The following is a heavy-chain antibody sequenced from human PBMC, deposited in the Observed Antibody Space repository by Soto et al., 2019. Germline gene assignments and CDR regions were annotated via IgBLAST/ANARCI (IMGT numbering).Heavy chain of an antibody. CDR3: ARGYYDILTGYPGGGMDV. J-gene: IGHJ6*02. Sequence: QVQLVQSGAEVKKPGSSVKVSCKASGGTFSSYAISWVRQAPGQGLEWMGGIIPIFGTANYAQKFQGRVTITADESTSTAYMELSSLRSEDTAVYYCARGYYDILTGYPGGGMDVWGQGTTVTVSS. CDR1: GGTFSSYA. D-gene: IGHD3-9*01. V-gene: IGHV1-69*12. CDR2: IIPIFGTA.